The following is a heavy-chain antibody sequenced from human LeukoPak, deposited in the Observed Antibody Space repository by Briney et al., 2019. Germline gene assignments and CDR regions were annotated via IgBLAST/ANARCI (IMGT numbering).Heavy chain of an antibody. J-gene: IGHJ4*02. D-gene: IGHD4-17*01. CDR3: ARVANGDYFDF. V-gene: IGHV4-30-4*01. CDR2: IYFNGYT. Sequence: SQTLSLTCTVSGGSISNSDYYWSWIRQSPGKGLEWVGYIYFNGYTYYSPSLRSRLAISIDTSKNHFSLNLTSVTAADTAVYYCARVANGDYFDFWGQGTLVTVSS. CDR1: GGSISNSDYY.